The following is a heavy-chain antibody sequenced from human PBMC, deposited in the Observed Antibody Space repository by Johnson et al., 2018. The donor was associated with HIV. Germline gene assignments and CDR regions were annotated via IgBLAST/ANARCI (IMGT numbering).Heavy chain of an antibody. Sequence: QVQLVESGGGLVQPGGSLRLSCAASGFAFSTYDMHWVRQAPGKGLEWVAVISYDGSNKYYADSVKGRFTISRDNSKNTLYLQMNSLRAEDTAVYYCAKDLSDYGRIDAFDIWGQGTMVTVSS. CDR2: ISYDGSNK. D-gene: IGHD4-17*01. V-gene: IGHV3-30*18. CDR1: GFAFSTYD. J-gene: IGHJ3*02. CDR3: AKDLSDYGRIDAFDI.